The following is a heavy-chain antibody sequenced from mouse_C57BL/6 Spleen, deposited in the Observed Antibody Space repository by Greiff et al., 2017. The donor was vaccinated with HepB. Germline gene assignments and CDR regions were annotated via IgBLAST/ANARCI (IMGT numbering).Heavy chain of an antibody. CDR1: EYEFPSHD. J-gene: IGHJ1*03. Sequence: EVKLLESGGGLVQPGESLKLSCESNEYEFPSHDMSWVRKTPEKRLELVAAINSDGGSTYYPDTMERRFIISRDNTKKTLYLQMSSLRSEDTALYYCARHEGSWSSGDWYFDVWGTGTTVTVSS. D-gene: IGHD1-1*01. CDR2: INSDGGST. V-gene: IGHV5-2*01. CDR3: ARHEGSWSSGDWYFDV.